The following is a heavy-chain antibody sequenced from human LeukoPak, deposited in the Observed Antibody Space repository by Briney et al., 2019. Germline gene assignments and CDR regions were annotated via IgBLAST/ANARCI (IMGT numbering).Heavy chain of an antibody. D-gene: IGHD3-9*01. V-gene: IGHV1-46*01. Sequence: GASVKVSCMASGYTFTSYYMHWVRQAPGQGLEWMRIINPSGGSTSYAQKFQGRVTMTRDTSTSTVYMELSSLRSEDTAVYYCAREADDILTGHAFDYWGQGTLVTVSS. CDR3: AREADDILTGHAFDY. CDR1: GYTFTSYY. CDR2: INPSGGST. J-gene: IGHJ4*02.